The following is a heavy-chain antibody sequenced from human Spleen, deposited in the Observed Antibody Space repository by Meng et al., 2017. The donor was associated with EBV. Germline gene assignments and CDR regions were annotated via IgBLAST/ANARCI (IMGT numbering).Heavy chain of an antibody. D-gene: IGHD7-27*01. CDR2: IYYTGST. CDR3: ARTPLYNWGA. V-gene: IGHV4-39*02. J-gene: IGHJ1*01. CDR1: GGHIGRGIYY. Sequence: LQVQEFGPGLVKPSAPPLLICPSLGGHIGRGIYYWAWIRQPPGKGLEWIGNIYYTGSTFYNPSLKSRVTISVDTSKNHFSLKLSSVTAADTAVYYCARTPLYNWGAWGQGTLVTVSS.